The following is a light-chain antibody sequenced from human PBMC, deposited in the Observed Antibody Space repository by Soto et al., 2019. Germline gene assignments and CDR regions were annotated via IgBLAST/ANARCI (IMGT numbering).Light chain of an antibody. V-gene: IGKV3-20*01. CDR1: QSVSSSY. CDR2: GTS. CDR3: QQYGSSPRT. J-gene: IGKJ1*01. Sequence: EIVLTQSPGTLSLSPGERATLSCRASQSVSSSYLAWYQQKPGQAPRLLIYGTSSRATGIPDRFSGGGSGTDFTLTISRSEPEDLAVYYCQQYGSSPRTFGQGTKVEI.